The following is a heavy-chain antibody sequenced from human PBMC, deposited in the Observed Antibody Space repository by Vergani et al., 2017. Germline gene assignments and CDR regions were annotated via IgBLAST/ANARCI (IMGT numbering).Heavy chain of an antibody. D-gene: IGHD3-16*01. Sequence: QVQLEESGGGVVQPGRSLRLSCAGSGFTLSSHAMHWVRQAPGKGLEWVAFIQFDGSNQYYADSVKGRFTLSRDFSKNTLYLQMNSLRTDDTATYYCAKHFRGWGIDYWGQGTQVIVSS. J-gene: IGHJ4*02. CDR1: GFTLSSHA. V-gene: IGHV3-30*02. CDR3: AKHFRGWGIDY. CDR2: IQFDGSNQ.